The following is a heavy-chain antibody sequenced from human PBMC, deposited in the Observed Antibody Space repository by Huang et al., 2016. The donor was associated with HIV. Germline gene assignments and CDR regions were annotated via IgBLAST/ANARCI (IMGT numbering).Heavy chain of an antibody. CDR3: AKEGDTGAALGY. V-gene: IGHV3-53*01. Sequence: EVQLVESGGGLIQPGGSLRLSCAAAGFTVSTNYMTWVGQAPGKWLEWVSLIYSGGTTYYADAVKGRFTISRDDSENTLYLHMTSLRAGDTAVYYCAKEGDTGAALGYWGQGTLVTVS. D-gene: IGHD2-8*02. CDR2: IYSGGTT. CDR1: GFTVSTNY. J-gene: IGHJ4*02.